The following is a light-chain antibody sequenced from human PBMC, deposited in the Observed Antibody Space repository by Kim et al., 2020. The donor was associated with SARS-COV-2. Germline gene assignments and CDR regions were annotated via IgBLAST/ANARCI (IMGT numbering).Light chain of an antibody. J-gene: IGLJ1*01. CDR2: QYN. V-gene: IGLV3-1*01. CDR1: KLGDKY. CDR3: QAWDSGSYV. Sequence: SSELTQPPSVSVSPGQTASITCSGDKLGDKYVSWYQQKPGQSPVLLIYQYNTRPSGIPERFSGSNSESSATLTISGTQAMDEADYYCQAWDSGSYVFGTG.